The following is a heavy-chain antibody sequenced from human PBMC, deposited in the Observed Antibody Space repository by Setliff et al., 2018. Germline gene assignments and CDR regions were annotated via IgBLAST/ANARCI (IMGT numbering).Heavy chain of an antibody. D-gene: IGHD3-16*01. CDR3: ARDQGSYGYRAFDS. Sequence: TGGSLRLSCIASGFTFSSYSMNWVRQAPGKGLEWVSSIRRSSGSDTYYADSVKGRFTISRDNAKSSLYLQMNSLRAEDTAVYYCARDQGSYGYRAFDSWGQGALVTVSS. J-gene: IGHJ4*02. V-gene: IGHV3-21*01. CDR1: GFTFSSYS. CDR2: IRRSSGSDT.